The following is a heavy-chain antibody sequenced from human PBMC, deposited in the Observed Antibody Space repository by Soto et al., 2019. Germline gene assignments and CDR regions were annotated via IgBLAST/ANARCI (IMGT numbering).Heavy chain of an antibody. Sequence: QPGGSLRLSCAASGFTFSSYAMHWVRQAPGKGLEYVSAISSNGGSTYYEDSVKGRFTISRDNSKNTLYLQMGSLRAEDMAVYYCARTPSLPDFWSGYLDYWGQGTLVTVSS. D-gene: IGHD3-3*01. CDR2: ISSNGGST. J-gene: IGHJ4*02. CDR1: GFTFSSYA. V-gene: IGHV3-64*02. CDR3: ARTPSLPDFWSGYLDY.